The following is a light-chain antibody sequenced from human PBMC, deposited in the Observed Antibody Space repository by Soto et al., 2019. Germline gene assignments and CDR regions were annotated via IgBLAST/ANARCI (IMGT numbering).Light chain of an antibody. Sequence: EIVMTQSPVTLSVSPGARATLSCRASQSVSSNLAWYQQKPGQAPRLVIYGASSRATGIPARFSGSGSGTEFTLTISSLQSEDFAVYYCLQYNNWPPVFTFGPGTKVYIK. V-gene: IGKV3-15*01. CDR2: GAS. CDR1: QSVSSN. J-gene: IGKJ3*01. CDR3: LQYNNWPPVFT.